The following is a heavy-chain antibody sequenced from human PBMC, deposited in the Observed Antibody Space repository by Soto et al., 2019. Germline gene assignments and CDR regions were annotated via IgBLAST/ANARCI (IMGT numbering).Heavy chain of an antibody. Sequence: QVRLQESGPGLVKPSETLSLTCTVSGNSISSYYWSWLRQSAGKGLEWIGRVSTGGSTNYNPSLKSRVITLVDTSKNQFSLMLMSVTAADTAVYYCARFPYGYYFDYWGLGILVTVSS. CDR3: ARFPYGYYFDY. D-gene: IGHD4-17*01. V-gene: IGHV4-4*07. J-gene: IGHJ4*02. CDR2: VSTGGST. CDR1: GNSISSYY.